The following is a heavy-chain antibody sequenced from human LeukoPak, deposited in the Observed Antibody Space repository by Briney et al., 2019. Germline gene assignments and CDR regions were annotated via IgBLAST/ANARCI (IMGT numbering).Heavy chain of an antibody. V-gene: IGHV3-43*02. D-gene: IGHD3-22*01. CDR2: ISGDGGST. CDR3: AKDWGAYYDSSGFYSGDFDY. CDR1: GFTFDDYA. Sequence: GGSLRLSCAASGFTFDDYAMHWVRQAPGKGLEWVSLISGDGGSTYYADSVKGRFTITRDNSKNSLYLQMNSLRTEDTALYYCAKDWGAYYDSSGFYSGDFDYWGQGTLVTVSS. J-gene: IGHJ4*02.